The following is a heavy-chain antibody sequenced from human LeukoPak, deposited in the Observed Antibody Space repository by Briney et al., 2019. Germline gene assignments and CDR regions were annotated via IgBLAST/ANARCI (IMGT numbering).Heavy chain of an antibody. V-gene: IGHV3-73*01. CDR2: IRSKANSYAT. CDR1: GFTFSGSA. CDR3: TRRGRGLIDY. Sequence: GGSLRLSCAASGFTFSGSAMHWVRQASGKGPEWVGRIRSKANSYATAYAASVKGRFTISRDDSKNTAYLQMNSLKTEDTAVYYCTRRGRGLIDYWGQGTLVTVSS. D-gene: IGHD1-14*01. J-gene: IGHJ4*02.